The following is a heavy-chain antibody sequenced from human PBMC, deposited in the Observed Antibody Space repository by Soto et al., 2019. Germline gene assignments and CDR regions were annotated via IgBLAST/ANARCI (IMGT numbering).Heavy chain of an antibody. V-gene: IGHV1-18*01. CDR1: GYTCNTYS. D-gene: IGHD5-18*01. J-gene: IGHJ4*02. Sequence: ASVKVSCTASGYTCNTYSISWVRQAPGQGLEWMGWISGYNGDTHYAQKFQGRVTMTTDTSTSTAYMELRSLRSDDTAMYYCARENVLAYVDTAMVDYFDYWGQGTLVTVSS. CDR3: ARENVLAYVDTAMVDYFDY. CDR2: ISGYNGDT.